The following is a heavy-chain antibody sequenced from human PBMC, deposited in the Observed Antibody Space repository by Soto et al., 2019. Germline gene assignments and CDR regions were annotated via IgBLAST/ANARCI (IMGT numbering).Heavy chain of an antibody. J-gene: IGHJ6*02. CDR2: ISYDGSNK. Sequence: QVQLVESGGGVVQPGRSLRLSCAASGFTFSSYGMHWVRQAPGKGLEWVAVISYDGSNKYYADSVKGRFTISRDNSKNTLYLQMNILRAEATAVYYCARGDSSSWPAYYYYGMDVWGQGTTVTVSS. D-gene: IGHD6-13*01. CDR3: ARGDSSSWPAYYYYGMDV. CDR1: GFTFSSYG. V-gene: IGHV3-30*03.